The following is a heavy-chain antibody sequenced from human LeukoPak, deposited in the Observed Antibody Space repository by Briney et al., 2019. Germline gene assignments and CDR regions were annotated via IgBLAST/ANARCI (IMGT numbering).Heavy chain of an antibody. CDR2: IYYSGST. D-gene: IGHD4-17*01. J-gene: IGHJ4*02. CDR1: GFTFSSYA. V-gene: IGHV4-38-2*01. Sequence: GSLRLSCAASGFTFSSYAMSWVRQPPGKGLEWIGSIYYSGSTYYNPALKSRVTISVDTSKNQFSLKLSSVTAADTAVYYCANLEEGTTVTYFDYWGQGTLVTVSS. CDR3: ANLEEGTTVTYFDY.